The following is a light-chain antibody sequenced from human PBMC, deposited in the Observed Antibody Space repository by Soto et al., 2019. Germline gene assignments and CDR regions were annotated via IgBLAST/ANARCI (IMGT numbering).Light chain of an antibody. CDR1: SSDVSGYNY. Sequence: QSALTQPASVSGSPGQSITISCTSSDVSGYNYVSWYQQHPDKAPKVMIHDVSNRPSGVSNRFSGSKSGNTASLTISGLQAEDEADYYCSSYTSSSTLVVFGGGTKLTVL. CDR3: SSYTSSSTLVV. CDR2: DVS. J-gene: IGLJ2*01. V-gene: IGLV2-14*01.